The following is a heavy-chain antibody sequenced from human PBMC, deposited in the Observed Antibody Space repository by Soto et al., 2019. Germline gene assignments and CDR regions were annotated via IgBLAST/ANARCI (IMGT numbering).Heavy chain of an antibody. D-gene: IGHD2-2*01. J-gene: IGHJ4*02. CDR2: ISGPGGST. V-gene: IGHV3-23*01. CDR3: AKKANVVVVPAVYSFDY. Sequence: EVQLLESGGGLVQPGGSLRLSCAGSGFTFSSYAMSWVRQAPGKGLEWVSAISGPGGSTYYADSVKGRFTISRDNSKNTLYLQMNSLRVEDTALYYCAKKANVVVVPAVYSFDYWGQGALLTFSS. CDR1: GFTFSSYA.